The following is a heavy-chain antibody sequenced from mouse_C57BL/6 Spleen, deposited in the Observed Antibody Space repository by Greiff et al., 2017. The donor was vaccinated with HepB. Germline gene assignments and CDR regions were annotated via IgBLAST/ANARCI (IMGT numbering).Heavy chain of an antibody. V-gene: IGHV5-9*01. CDR1: GFTFSSYT. J-gene: IGHJ1*03. Sequence: EVKLMESGGGLVKPGGSLKLSCAASGFTFSSYTMSWVRQTPEKRLEWVATISGGGGNTYYPDSVKGRFTISRDNAKNTLYLQMSSLRSEDTALYYCARQGLLPFFDVWGTGTTVTVSS. CDR3: ARQGLLPFFDV. CDR2: ISGGGGNT. D-gene: IGHD2-3*01.